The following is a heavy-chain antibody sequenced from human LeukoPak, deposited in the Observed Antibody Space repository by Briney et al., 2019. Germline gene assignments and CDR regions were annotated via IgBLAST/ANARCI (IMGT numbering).Heavy chain of an antibody. CDR3: AREAYSYGSGEYYFDY. Sequence: GGSLRLSCAASGFTFSSYWMHWVRQAPGKGLVWVSRINFDGSTTNYADSVKGRFTISRDNAKNTLYLQMNSLRAEDTAVYYCAREAYSYGSGEYYFDYWGQETLVTVSS. CDR2: INFDGSTT. V-gene: IGHV3-74*01. J-gene: IGHJ4*02. D-gene: IGHD5-18*01. CDR1: GFTFSSYW.